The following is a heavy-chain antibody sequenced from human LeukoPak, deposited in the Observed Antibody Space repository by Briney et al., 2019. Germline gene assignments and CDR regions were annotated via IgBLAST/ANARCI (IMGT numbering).Heavy chain of an antibody. D-gene: IGHD6-19*01. CDR1: GFTFSSYA. CDR2: ISYDGSNK. J-gene: IGHJ4*02. V-gene: IGHV3-30-3*01. CDR3: ARVEAVADN. Sequence: GRSLRLSCAASGFTFSSYAMHWVRQAPGKGLEWVAVISYDGSNKYYADSVKGRFTISRDNSKNTLYLQMNSLRAEDTAVYYCARVEAVADNWGQGTLVTVSS.